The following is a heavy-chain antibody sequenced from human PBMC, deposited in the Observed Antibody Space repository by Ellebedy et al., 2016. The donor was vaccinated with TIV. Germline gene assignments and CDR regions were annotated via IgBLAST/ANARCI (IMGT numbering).Heavy chain of an antibody. CDR3: ARGAGGSRSTEYFQH. V-gene: IGHV5-51*01. J-gene: IGHJ1*01. Sequence: KVSCKGSGYSFTSYWIGWVRQMPGKGLEWMGIIYPGDSDTRYSPSFQGQVTISADKSISPAYLQWSSLKASDTAMYYCARGAGGSRSTEYFQHWGQGTLVTVSS. D-gene: IGHD3-16*01. CDR2: IYPGDSDT. CDR1: GYSFTSYW.